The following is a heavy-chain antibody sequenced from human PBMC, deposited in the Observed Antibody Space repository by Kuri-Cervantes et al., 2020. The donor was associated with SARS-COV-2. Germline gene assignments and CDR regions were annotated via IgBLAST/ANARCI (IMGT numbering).Heavy chain of an antibody. V-gene: IGHV4-59*11. CDR1: GGSISSHY. CDR3: ARVTTIFRDAFDI. Sequence: SETLSLTCTVSGGSISSHYWSWIRQPPGKGLEWIGYIYYSGSTNYNPSLKSRVTMSVDTSKNQFSLKLSSVTAADTAVYYCARVTTIFRDAFDIWGQGTMVTVSS. D-gene: IGHD3-3*01. J-gene: IGHJ3*02. CDR2: IYYSGST.